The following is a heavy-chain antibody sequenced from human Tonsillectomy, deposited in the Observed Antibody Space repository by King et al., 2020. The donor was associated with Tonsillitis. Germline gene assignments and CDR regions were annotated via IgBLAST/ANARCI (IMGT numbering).Heavy chain of an antibody. V-gene: IGHV3-30*18. D-gene: IGHD2-21*01. J-gene: IGHJ6*03. CDR2: ISNDGRNK. CDR1: GFTFNNYG. CDR3: AKECGGGRCYYYYMDV. Sequence: VQLVESGGGVVQPGGSLRLSCAASGFTFNNYGMHWVRQAPGKGLEWVAVISNDGRNKYYRDSVKGRFTISRDNSKNTLYLQMNSLRAEDTALFYCAKECGGGRCYYYYMDVWGKGTTVTVSS.